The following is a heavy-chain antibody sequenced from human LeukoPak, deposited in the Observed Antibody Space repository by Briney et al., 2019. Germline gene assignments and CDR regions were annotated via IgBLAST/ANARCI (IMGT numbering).Heavy chain of an antibody. D-gene: IGHD3-10*01. V-gene: IGHV1-69*06. CDR1: GGTFSSYA. J-gene: IGHJ6*03. Sequence: SVKVSCKASGGTFSSYAISWVRQAPGQGLEWMGGIIPIFGTANYAQNFQGRVTITADKSTSTAYMELSSLRSEDTAVYYCARTTMVRGTYYMDVWGKGTTVTVSS. CDR2: IIPIFGTA. CDR3: ARTTMVRGTYYMDV.